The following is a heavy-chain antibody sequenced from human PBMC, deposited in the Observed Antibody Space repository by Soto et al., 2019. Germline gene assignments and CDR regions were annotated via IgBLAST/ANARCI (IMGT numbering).Heavy chain of an antibody. J-gene: IGHJ5*02. CDR2: IYYSGST. Sequence: QLQLQESGPGLVKPSETLSLTCTVSGGSISSSSYYWGWIRQPPGKGLEWIGSIYYSGSTYYNPSLKSRVTISVDTSKNQFSLKLSSVTAADTAVYYCARKYYDFWSGSNNWFDPWGQGTLVTVSS. CDR3: ARKYYDFWSGSNNWFDP. D-gene: IGHD3-3*01. CDR1: GGSISSSSYY. V-gene: IGHV4-39*01.